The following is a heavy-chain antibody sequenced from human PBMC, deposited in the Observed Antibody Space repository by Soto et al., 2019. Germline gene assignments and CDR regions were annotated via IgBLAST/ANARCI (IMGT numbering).Heavy chain of an antibody. CDR1: GESVSTNSAA. Sequence: TLSLTCAISGESVSTNSAAWNWIRQSPSKGLEWLGRTYYRSKWYNDYAVSVKSRITINPDTSKNQFSLQLNSVTPEDTAVYYCAREGGNRYYYYGMDVWGQGTTVTVSS. CDR3: AREGGNRYYYYGMDV. CDR2: TYYRSKWYN. V-gene: IGHV6-1*01. J-gene: IGHJ6*02. D-gene: IGHD1-26*01.